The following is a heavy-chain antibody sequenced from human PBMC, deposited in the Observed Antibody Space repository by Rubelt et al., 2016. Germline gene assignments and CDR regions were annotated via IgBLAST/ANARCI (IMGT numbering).Heavy chain of an antibody. V-gene: IGHV4-34*01. D-gene: IGHD6-19*01. Sequence: QVQLQQWGAGLLKPSETLSLTCAVYGGSFSGYYWSWIRQPPGKGLEWIGEINHSGSTNYNPSLKSRVTISVDTSKNPFPRKLSSGTAADTAVYYCARGPRFVSIAVVGAIYYWGQGTLVTVSS. CDR3: ARGPRFVSIAVVGAIYY. CDR1: GGSFSGYY. J-gene: IGHJ4*02. CDR2: INHSGST.